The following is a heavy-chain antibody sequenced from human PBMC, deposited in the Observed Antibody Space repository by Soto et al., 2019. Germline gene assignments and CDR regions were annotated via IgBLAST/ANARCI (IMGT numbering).Heavy chain of an antibody. D-gene: IGHD2-15*01. Sequence: ASVKVSCKAFGYTFPASNIHWVRQAPGQGLEWMGWINAGNGNTRSSQKFQGRVTITRDTSASTAYMELSSLRSEDTAVYYCARDLGGWPDYWGQGTLVTVSS. CDR3: ARDLGGWPDY. V-gene: IGHV1-3*01. CDR2: INAGNGNT. J-gene: IGHJ4*02. CDR1: GYTFPASN.